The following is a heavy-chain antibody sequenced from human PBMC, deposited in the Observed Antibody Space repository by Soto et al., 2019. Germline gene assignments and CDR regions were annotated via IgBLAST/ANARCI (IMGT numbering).Heavy chain of an antibody. CDR2: IYYSGST. D-gene: IGHD6-13*01. CDR3: ARVWGSSSLRFYYFDY. CDR1: GGSISSYY. V-gene: IGHV4-59*01. Sequence: PSETLSLTCTVSGGSISSYYWSWIRQPPGKGLEWIGYIYYSGSTNYNPSLKSRVTISVDTSKNQFSLKLSSVTAADTAVYYCARVWGSSSLRFYYFDYWGQGTLVTVSS. J-gene: IGHJ4*02.